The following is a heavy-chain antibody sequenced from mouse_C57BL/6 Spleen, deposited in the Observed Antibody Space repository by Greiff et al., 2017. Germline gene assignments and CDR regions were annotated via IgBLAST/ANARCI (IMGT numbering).Heavy chain of an antibody. Sequence: QVQLQQPGAELVRPGSSVKLSCKASGYTFTSYWMDWVKQRPGQGLEWIGNIYPSDSETHYNQKFKDKATLTVDKSSSTAYMQLSRLTSEDSAVYCCARRGPYSNLYAMDYWGQGTSVTVSS. CDR1: GYTFTSYW. CDR2: IYPSDSET. J-gene: IGHJ4*01. CDR3: ARRGPYSNLYAMDY. D-gene: IGHD2-5*01. V-gene: IGHV1-61*01.